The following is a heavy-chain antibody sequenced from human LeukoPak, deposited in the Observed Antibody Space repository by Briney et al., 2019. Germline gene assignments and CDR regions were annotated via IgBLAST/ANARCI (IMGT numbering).Heavy chain of an antibody. CDR1: GGSISSYY. CDR2: IYYSGST. J-gene: IGHJ5*02. V-gene: IGHV4-59*01. D-gene: IGHD2-2*01. Sequence: YPSETLSLTCTVSGGSISSYYWSWIRQPPGKGLEWIGYIYYSGSTNYNPSLKSRVTISVDTSKNQFSLKLNSVSAADTAVYYCARLTVPLRFDPWGQGTLVTVSS. CDR3: ARLTVPLRFDP.